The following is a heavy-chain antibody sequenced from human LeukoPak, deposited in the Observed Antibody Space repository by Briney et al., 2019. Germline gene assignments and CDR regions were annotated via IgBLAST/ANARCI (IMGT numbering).Heavy chain of an antibody. CDR1: GYSFTGYY. CDR3: ARSPDFSRFDY. CDR2: INPGSGDR. Sequence: ASVKVSCKTSGYSFTGYYIHWVRQAPGQGLQWMGWINPGSGDRIYAQKFQGRVTMTRHTSINTVYMDLRRLTSDDTAVYYCARSPDFSRFDYWGQGTLVTVSS. J-gene: IGHJ4*02. V-gene: IGHV1-2*02.